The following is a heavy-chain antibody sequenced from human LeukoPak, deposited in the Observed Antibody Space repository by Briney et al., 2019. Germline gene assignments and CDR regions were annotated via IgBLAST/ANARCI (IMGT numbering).Heavy chain of an antibody. CDR1: GYTFTSYG. CDR2: ISAYNGNT. D-gene: IGHD4-23*01. Sequence: ASVKVSCKASGYTFTSYGISWVRQAPGQGLEWMGWISAYNGNTNYAQKLQGRVTMTTDTSTSTAYMELRSLRSDDTAVYYRARDYRTGGNGRAGYWGQGTLVTVSS. V-gene: IGHV1-18*01. CDR3: ARDYRTGGNGRAGY. J-gene: IGHJ4*02.